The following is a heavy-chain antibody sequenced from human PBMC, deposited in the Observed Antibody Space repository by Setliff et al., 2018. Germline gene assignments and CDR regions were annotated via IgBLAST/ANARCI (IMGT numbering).Heavy chain of an antibody. CDR1: GFTFSSYA. J-gene: IGHJ4*02. V-gene: IGHV3-23*01. CDR2: ISGSGGTK. D-gene: IGHD2-15*01. CDR3: TRGGAHCSGGYCYGAN. Sequence: PGESLKISCAASGFTFSSYAMSWVRQAPGKGLEWVSSISGSGGTKFYADSVKGRFTISRDNSKNTLYLQMNSLRGEDSAVYYCTRGGAHCSGGYCYGANWGQGTLVTVSS.